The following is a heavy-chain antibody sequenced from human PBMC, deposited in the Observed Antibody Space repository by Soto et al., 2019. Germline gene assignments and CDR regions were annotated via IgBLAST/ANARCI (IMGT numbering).Heavy chain of an antibody. CDR3: ARDWRRMIVGATQAFDI. V-gene: IGHV3-33*01. Sequence: GGSLRLSCAASGFTFSSYGMHWVRQAPGKGLEWVAVIWYDGSNKYYADSVKGRFTISRDNSKNTLYLQMNGLRAEDTAVYYCARDWRRMIVGATQAFDIWGQGTMVTVSS. CDR2: IWYDGSNK. CDR1: GFTFSSYG. J-gene: IGHJ3*02. D-gene: IGHD1-26*01.